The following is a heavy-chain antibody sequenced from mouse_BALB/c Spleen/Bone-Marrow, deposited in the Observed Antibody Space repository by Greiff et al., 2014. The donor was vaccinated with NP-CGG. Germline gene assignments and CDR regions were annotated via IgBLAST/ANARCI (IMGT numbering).Heavy chain of an antibody. J-gene: IGHJ3*01. D-gene: IGHD4-1*01. V-gene: IGHV3-2*02. CDR2: INYSGSS. Sequence: VQLQQSGPGLVKPSQSLSLTCTVTGYSITSDYAWNWIRQFPGNKLEWMGYINYSGSSSYNPSLKSRISITRDTSKNQFFLQFNSVTTEDTATYYCASQNWAWFTYWGQGTLVTVSA. CDR1: GYSITSDYA. CDR3: ASQNWAWFTY.